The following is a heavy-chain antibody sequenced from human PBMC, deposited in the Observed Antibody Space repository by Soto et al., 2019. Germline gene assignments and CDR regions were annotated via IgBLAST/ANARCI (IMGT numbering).Heavy chain of an antibody. CDR3: AREVGATIDAHYYYYGMYV. Sequence: PSETLSLTCTVSGGSISSSSYYWGWILQPPGKGLEWIGSIYYSGSTYYNPSLKSRVTISVDTSKNQFSLKLSSVTAADTAVYYCAREVGATIDAHYYYYGMYVWGQGTTVTVSS. D-gene: IGHD1-26*01. CDR1: GGSISSSSYY. CDR2: IYYSGST. J-gene: IGHJ6*02. V-gene: IGHV4-39*02.